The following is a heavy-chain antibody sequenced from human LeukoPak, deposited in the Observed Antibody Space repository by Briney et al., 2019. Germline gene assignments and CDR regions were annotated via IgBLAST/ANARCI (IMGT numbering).Heavy chain of an antibody. J-gene: IGHJ4*02. D-gene: IGHD6-13*01. CDR1: GGTFSSYA. CDR3: ARSRRGIADDY. Sequence: ASVKVSCKASGGTFSSYAISWVRQAPGQGLEWMGGIIPIFGTANYAQRFQGRVTITADKSTSTAYMELSSLRSEDTAVYYCARSRRGIADDYWGQGTLVTVSS. CDR2: IIPIFGTA. V-gene: IGHV1-69*06.